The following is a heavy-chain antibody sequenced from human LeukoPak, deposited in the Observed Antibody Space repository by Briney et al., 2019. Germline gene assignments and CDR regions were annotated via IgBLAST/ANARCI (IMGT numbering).Heavy chain of an antibody. CDR2: INSDGINT. Sequence: SGGSLRLSCAASGFTFSNYWMHWVRQAPGKGLVWVSRINSDGINTSYADSVKGRFTISRDNAKNTLNLQMNSLRAEDTAVYYCARRGYHDYSGFDYWGQGTLVTVSS. V-gene: IGHV3-74*01. CDR3: ARRGYHDYSGFDY. D-gene: IGHD1-26*01. CDR1: GFTFSNYW. J-gene: IGHJ4*02.